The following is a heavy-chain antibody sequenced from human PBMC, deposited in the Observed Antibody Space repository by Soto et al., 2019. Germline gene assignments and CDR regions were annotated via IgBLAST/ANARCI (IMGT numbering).Heavy chain of an antibody. CDR1: GYIFPNYW. CDR2: IYPDYSDT. J-gene: IGHJ6*02. D-gene: IGHD2-15*01. CDR3: TRLRPRYCNGDTCPPPYSEGMDV. Sequence: EVQLVQSGAEVKKPGESLKISCKGSGYIFPNYWSPWVRQMPGKGLEGMGLIYPDYSDTRYSPSFQGQVSFSADKSITTAYLQWSSLKASDTAMYYCTRLRPRYCNGDTCPPPYSEGMDVWGQGTTVTVSS. V-gene: IGHV5-51*03.